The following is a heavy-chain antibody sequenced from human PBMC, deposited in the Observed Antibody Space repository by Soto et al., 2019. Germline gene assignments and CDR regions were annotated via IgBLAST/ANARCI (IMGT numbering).Heavy chain of an antibody. D-gene: IGHD3-3*01. V-gene: IGHV1-8*01. CDR3: ARGRTPPGPAPNPIFPVADANCFDT. CDR2: MNPNSGNT. J-gene: IGHJ5*02. CDR1: GYTFTSYD. Sequence: GASVKVSCKASGYTFTSYDINWVRQATGQGLEWMGWMNPNSGNTGYAQKFQGRVTMTRNTSISTAYMELSSLRSEDTAVYYCARGRTPPGPAPNPIFPVADANCFDTWGQGTLVTVSS.